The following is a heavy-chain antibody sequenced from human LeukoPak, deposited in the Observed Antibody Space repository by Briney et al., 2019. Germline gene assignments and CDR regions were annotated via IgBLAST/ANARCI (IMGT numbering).Heavy chain of an antibody. CDR3: ASGPERYSSGYYPVTRRYDAFDI. CDR1: GGSISSSSYY. J-gene: IGHJ3*02. D-gene: IGHD3-22*01. V-gene: IGHV4-39*01. CDR2: IYYSGST. Sequence: SETLSLTCTVSGGSISSSSYYWGWIRQPPGKGLEWIGSIYYSGSTYYNPSLKSRVTISVDTSKNQFSLKLSSVTAADTGVYYCASGPERYSSGYYPVTRRYDAFDIWGQGTMVTVSS.